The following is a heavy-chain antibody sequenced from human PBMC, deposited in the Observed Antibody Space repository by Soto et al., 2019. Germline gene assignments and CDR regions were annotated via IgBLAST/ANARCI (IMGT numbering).Heavy chain of an antibody. Sequence: GESLKISCKGSGYSFTSYWISWVRQMPGKGLEWMGRIDPSDSYTNYSPSFQGHVTISADKSISTAYLQWSSLKASDTAMYYCARRGEIAAAQYSYGYPYYYYYGMDVWGQGTTVTV. CDR1: GYSFTSYW. D-gene: IGHD5-18*01. V-gene: IGHV5-10-1*01. CDR2: IDPSDSYT. J-gene: IGHJ6*02. CDR3: ARRGEIAAAQYSYGYPYYYYYGMDV.